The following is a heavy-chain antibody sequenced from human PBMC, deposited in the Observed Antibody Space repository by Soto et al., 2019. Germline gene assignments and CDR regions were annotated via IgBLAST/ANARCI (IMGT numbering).Heavy chain of an antibody. J-gene: IGHJ4*02. CDR3: ARATVETATAVNFDY. V-gene: IGHV4-34*01. D-gene: IGHD6-25*01. CDR2: INHSGST. CDR1: GGSFSGYY. Sequence: SETLSLTCAVYGGSFSGYYWSWIRQPPGKGLEWIGEINHSGSTNYNPSLKSRVTISVDTSKNQFSLKLSSVTAADTAVYYCARATVETATAVNFDYWGQGTLVTVSS.